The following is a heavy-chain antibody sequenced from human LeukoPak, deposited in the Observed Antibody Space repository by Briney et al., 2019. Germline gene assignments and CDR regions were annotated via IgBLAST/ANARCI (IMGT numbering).Heavy chain of an antibody. D-gene: IGHD6-19*01. CDR2: ISSSSGYI. Sequence: PGGSLRLSCAASGFTFGLYTMNWVRQAPGQGLEWVSSISSSSGYIYYADSVKGRFTISRDNAENSLYLQMNSLRAEDTAIYFCAREDYGSGWTGWFDPWGQGTLVTVS. CDR3: AREDYGSGWTGWFDP. J-gene: IGHJ5*02. CDR1: GFTFGLYT. V-gene: IGHV3-21*01.